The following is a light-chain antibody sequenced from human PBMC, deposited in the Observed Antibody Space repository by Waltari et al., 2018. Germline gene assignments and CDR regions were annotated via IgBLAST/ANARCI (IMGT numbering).Light chain of an antibody. CDR1: TIGRKS. Sequence: SSVLTQAPSVSVAPGKQAKMSCGGSTIGRKSVHWYQKKPGHAPVLVVFDYRDRPSGIPERVSGSNSGNTATLAIRRAEAGDEADYYCQVWEAIDEPVLFGGGTKLTV. CDR3: QVWEAIDEPVL. CDR2: DYR. V-gene: IGLV3-21*03. J-gene: IGLJ2*01.